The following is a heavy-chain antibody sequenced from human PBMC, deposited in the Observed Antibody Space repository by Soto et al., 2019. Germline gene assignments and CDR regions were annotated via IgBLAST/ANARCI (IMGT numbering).Heavy chain of an antibody. CDR1: GFTFSTYG. Sequence: QVQLVESGGGGVQPGRALRLSCAASGFTFSTYGMHWVRQAPGKGLEWVAVILNAGSNRYHADSVKDRFTISRDNSKNTLYLQMNSLRAEDTAVYYCARDDEYSGNGMDVWGQGTTVTVS. V-gene: IGHV3-33*01. CDR2: ILNAGSNR. D-gene: IGHD3-10*01. CDR3: ARDDEYSGNGMDV. J-gene: IGHJ6*02.